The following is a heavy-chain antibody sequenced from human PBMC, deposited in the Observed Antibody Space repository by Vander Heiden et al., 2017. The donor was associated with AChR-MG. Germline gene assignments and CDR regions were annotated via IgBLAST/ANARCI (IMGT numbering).Heavy chain of an antibody. CDR1: GFTFSSYG. CDR3: VYSGYDSSFDY. D-gene: IGHD5-12*01. V-gene: IGHV3-30*03. J-gene: IGHJ4*02. Sequence: QVQLVESGGGVVQPGRSLRLSCAASGFTFSSYGMHWVRQAPGKGLEWVAVISYDGSNKYYADSVKGRFTISRDNSKNTLYLQMNSLRAEDTAVYYSVYSGYDSSFDYWGQGTLVTVSS. CDR2: ISYDGSNK.